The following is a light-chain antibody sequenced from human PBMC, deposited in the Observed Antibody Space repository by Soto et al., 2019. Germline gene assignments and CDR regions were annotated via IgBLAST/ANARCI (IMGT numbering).Light chain of an antibody. CDR2: GAS. Sequence: EIVLTQSPDTLSFSPGERATLSCRASQSVTYDQLAWYRQTPGQAPRLLIYGASSRAAGIPDRFSGSGSGTDFTLTISRLEPEDFAVYYCQQYGSSPLTFGGGTKVDIK. CDR3: QQYGSSPLT. V-gene: IGKV3-20*01. CDR1: QSVTYDQ. J-gene: IGKJ4*01.